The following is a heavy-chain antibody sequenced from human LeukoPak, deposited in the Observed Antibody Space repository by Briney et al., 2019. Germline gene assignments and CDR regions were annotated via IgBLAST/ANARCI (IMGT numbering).Heavy chain of an antibody. CDR1: GYTFTGYY. D-gene: IGHD3-22*01. Sequence: GASVKVSCKASGYTFTGYYMHWVRQAPGQGLEWMGWINPNSGVTDYAQNFQGRVTMTRDTSISTAYVELSRLRSDDTAVYYCARGPYYYDSSGYLEYFQHWGQGTLVTVSS. CDR3: ARGPYYYDSSGYLEYFQH. CDR2: INPNSGVT. V-gene: IGHV1-2*02. J-gene: IGHJ1*01.